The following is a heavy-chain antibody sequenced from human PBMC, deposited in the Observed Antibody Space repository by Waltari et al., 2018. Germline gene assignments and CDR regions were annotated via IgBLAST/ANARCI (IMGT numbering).Heavy chain of an antibody. Sequence: QVQLQQWGAGLLKPSETLSLTCAVYGGSFSGYYWSWIRQPPGKGLEWIGEIKHSGRANYNPSLRSRVTISGDTSKNQFSRKVSSVTAADTAVYYCARSGYGSGSYEFDYWGQGTLVTVSS. V-gene: IGHV4-34*01. J-gene: IGHJ4*02. D-gene: IGHD3-10*01. CDR1: GGSFSGYY. CDR3: ARSGYGSGSYEFDY. CDR2: IKHSGRA.